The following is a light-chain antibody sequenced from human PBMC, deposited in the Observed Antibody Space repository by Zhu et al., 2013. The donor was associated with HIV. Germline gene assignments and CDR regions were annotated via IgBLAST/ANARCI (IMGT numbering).Light chain of an antibody. CDR3: NSHRSGTTLVL. V-gene: IGLV1-40*01. J-gene: IGLJ2*01. CDR1: SSNIGAGYD. Sequence: QSVLTQPPSVSGAPGQRVTISCTGSSSNIGAGYDVHWYQQLPGTAPKLLIYGNSNRPSGISNRFSGSKSGNTASLTISGLQDDDEAEYYCNSHRSGTTLVLFGGGTKVTVL. CDR2: GNS.